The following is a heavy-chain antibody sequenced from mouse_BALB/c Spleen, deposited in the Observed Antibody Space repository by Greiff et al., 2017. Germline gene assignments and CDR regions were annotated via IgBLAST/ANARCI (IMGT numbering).Heavy chain of an antibody. CDR2: INPSNGGT. D-gene: IGHD2-4*01. Sequence: QVQLQQSGAELVKPGASVKLSCKASGYTFTSYYMYWVKQRPGQGLEWIGEINPSNGGTNFNEKFKSKATLTVDKSSSTAYMQLSSLTSEDSAVYYCTRWAYDYDDPGYFDYWGQGTTLTVSS. J-gene: IGHJ2*01. CDR1: GYTFTSYY. CDR3: TRWAYDYDDPGYFDY. V-gene: IGHV1S81*02.